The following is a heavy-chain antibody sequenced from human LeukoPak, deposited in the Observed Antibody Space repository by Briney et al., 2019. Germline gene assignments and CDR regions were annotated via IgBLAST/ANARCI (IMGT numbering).Heavy chain of an antibody. CDR3: ARLNMVRGVIISLGY. J-gene: IGHJ4*02. CDR2: IYPGDSDT. Sequence: KPGESLKISCKGSGYSFTSYWIGWVRQMPGKGLEWMGIIYPGDSDTRDSPSFQGQVTISADKSISTAYLQWSSLKASDTAMYYCARLNMVRGVIISLGYWGQGTLVTVSS. CDR1: GYSFTSYW. D-gene: IGHD3-10*01. V-gene: IGHV5-51*01.